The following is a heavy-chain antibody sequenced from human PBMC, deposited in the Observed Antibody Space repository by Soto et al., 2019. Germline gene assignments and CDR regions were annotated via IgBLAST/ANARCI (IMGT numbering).Heavy chain of an antibody. V-gene: IGHV3-21*01. J-gene: IGHJ3*02. CDR2: ISSSSSYI. CDR3: AREKVVVVAATLGHDAFDI. CDR1: GFTFSSYS. Sequence: GGSLRLSCAASGFTFSSYSMNWVRQAPGKGLEWVSSISSSSSYIYYADSVKGRFTISRDNAKNSLYLQMNSLRAEDTAVYYCAREKVVVVAATLGHDAFDIWGQGTMLTVSS. D-gene: IGHD2-15*01.